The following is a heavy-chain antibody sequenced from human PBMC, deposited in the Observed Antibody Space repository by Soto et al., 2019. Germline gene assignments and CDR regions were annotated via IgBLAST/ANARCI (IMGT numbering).Heavy chain of an antibody. D-gene: IGHD6-6*01. CDR2: MNPNSGNT. Sequence: ASVKVSCKASGYTFTSYDINWVRLATGQGLEWMGWMNPNSGNTGYAQKFQGRVTMTRNTSISTAYMELSSLRSEDTAVYYCARAPDSSSSYYYYYYYMDVWGKGTTVTVSS. V-gene: IGHV1-8*01. CDR3: ARAPDSSSSYYYYYYYMDV. J-gene: IGHJ6*03. CDR1: GYTFTSYD.